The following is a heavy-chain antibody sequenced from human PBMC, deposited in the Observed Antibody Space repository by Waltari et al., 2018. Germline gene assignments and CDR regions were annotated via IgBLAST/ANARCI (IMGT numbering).Heavy chain of an antibody. Sequence: EVQLVPSGVEVRKPGQSLKISCKGSGSCFTTYWIRWVRQMPGKGLEWMGIIYPGDSDTRYSPSFQGQVTISADNSISTAYLQWSSLKASDTAMYFCARAPTGTSSPYYFDYWGQGTLVTVSS. V-gene: IGHV5-51*01. CDR2: IYPGDSDT. J-gene: IGHJ4*02. CDR1: GSCFTTYW. CDR3: ARAPTGTSSPYYFDY. D-gene: IGHD1-1*01.